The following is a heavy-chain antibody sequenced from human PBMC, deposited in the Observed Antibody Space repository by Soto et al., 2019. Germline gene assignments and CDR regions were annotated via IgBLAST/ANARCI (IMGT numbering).Heavy chain of an antibody. J-gene: IGHJ4*02. CDR3: ARDLGYGGNYGDY. Sequence: ASVKVSCKASGYTFTNHYIHWVRQAPGQGLEWMGIINPSGGSTSESQKFQGRLTLTRDTSTSTAYMELRSLRSDDTAVYYCARDLGYGGNYGDYWGQGTLVTVSS. CDR1: GYTFTNHY. V-gene: IGHV1-46*01. D-gene: IGHD4-17*01. CDR2: INPSGGST.